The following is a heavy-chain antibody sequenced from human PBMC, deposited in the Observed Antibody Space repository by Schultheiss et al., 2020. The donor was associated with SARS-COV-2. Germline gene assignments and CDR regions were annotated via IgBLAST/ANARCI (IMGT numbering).Heavy chain of an antibody. CDR3: ARTPIFGVVITVRGAFDI. J-gene: IGHJ3*02. CDR2: IYYSGST. D-gene: IGHD3-3*01. Sequence: SETLSLTCSVSGGSMSSYFWSWIRQPPGKGLEWIGYIYYSGSTYYNPSLKSRVTMSVDTSKNQFSLKLSSVTAADTAVYYCARTPIFGVVITVRGAFDIWGQGTMVTVSS. V-gene: IGHV4-59*08. CDR1: GGSMSSYF.